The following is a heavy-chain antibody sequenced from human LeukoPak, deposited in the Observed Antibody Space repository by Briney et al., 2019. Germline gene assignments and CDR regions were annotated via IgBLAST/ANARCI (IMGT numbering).Heavy chain of an antibody. CDR3: ARDALAIPWAVTIVVVPAAKHAFDI. Sequence: GRSLRLSCAASGFTFSSYAMHWVRQAPGKGLEWVAVISYDGSNKYYADSVKGRFTISRDNSKNTLYLQMNSLRAEDTAVYYCARDALAIPWAVTIVVVPAAKHAFDIWGQGTMVTVSS. D-gene: IGHD2-2*01. V-gene: IGHV3-30-3*01. CDR1: GFTFSSYA. CDR2: ISYDGSNK. J-gene: IGHJ3*02.